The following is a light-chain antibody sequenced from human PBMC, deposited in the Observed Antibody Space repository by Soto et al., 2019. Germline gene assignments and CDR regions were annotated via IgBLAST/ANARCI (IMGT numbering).Light chain of an antibody. CDR2: GAS. CDR3: QQYGSSPLT. CDR1: QSVRSSE. V-gene: IGKV3-20*01. Sequence: EIVLTQSPGTLSLSPGERATLSCRASQSVRSSELAWYQQKPGQAPRLLIYGASTRATAIPDRVSGSGSGTDFTLTISSLEPEDFAVYYCQQYGSSPLTFGGGTKVEFK. J-gene: IGKJ4*01.